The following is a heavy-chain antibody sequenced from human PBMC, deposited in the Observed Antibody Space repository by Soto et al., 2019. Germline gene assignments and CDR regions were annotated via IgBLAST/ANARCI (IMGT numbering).Heavy chain of an antibody. CDR3: ARWPNYDIWTGYEYYYYGMDV. CDR2: MNPNSGNT. V-gene: IGHV1-8*01. Sequence: QVQLVQSGAEVKKPGASVKVSCKASGYTFTSYDINWVRQATGQGLEWMGWMNPNSGNTGYAQKFQGRVTMTRNTSRSTAYMELSSLRSEDTAVYYCARWPNYDIWTGYEYYYYGMDVWGQGTTVTVSS. D-gene: IGHD3-9*01. CDR1: GYTFTSYD. J-gene: IGHJ6*02.